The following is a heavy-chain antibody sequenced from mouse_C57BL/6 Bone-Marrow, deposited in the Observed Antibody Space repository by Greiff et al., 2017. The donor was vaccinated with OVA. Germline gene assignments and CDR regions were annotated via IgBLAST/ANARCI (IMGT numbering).Heavy chain of an antibody. J-gene: IGHJ4*01. D-gene: IGHD1-1*01. CDR1: GFNIKDYY. V-gene: IGHV14-2*01. CDR3: AHHGSSYCFYAMDY. CDR2: IDPEDGET. Sequence: EVKLQESGAELVKPGASVKLSCTASGFNIKDYYMHWVKQRTEQGLEWIGRIDPEDGETKYAPKFQGQATITADTASNPAYLQLSSLTAEDTAVYYWAHHGSSYCFYAMDYWGQGTSVTVSS.